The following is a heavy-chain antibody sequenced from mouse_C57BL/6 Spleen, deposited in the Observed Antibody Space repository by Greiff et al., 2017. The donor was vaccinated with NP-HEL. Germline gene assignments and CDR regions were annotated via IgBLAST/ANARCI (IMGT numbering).Heavy chain of an antibody. Sequence: QVQLQQPGAELVKPGASVKLSCKASGYTFTSYWMHWVKQRPGQGLEWIGMIHPNSGSTNYNEKFKSKATLTVDKSSSTAYMQLSSLTSEDSAVYYCARGDCSSYWFADWGQGTLVTVSA. V-gene: IGHV1-64*01. D-gene: IGHD1-1*01. CDR1: GYTFTSYW. CDR3: ARGDCSSYWFAD. CDR2: IHPNSGST. J-gene: IGHJ3*01.